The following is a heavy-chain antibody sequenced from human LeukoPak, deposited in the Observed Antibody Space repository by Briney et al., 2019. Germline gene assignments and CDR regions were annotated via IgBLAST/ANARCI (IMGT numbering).Heavy chain of an antibody. V-gene: IGHV3-21*01. D-gene: IGHD2-21*02. J-gene: IGHJ6*03. CDR2: ISSSSSYI. CDR3: ARDSVVVTATTYHYYYYMDV. Sequence: GGSLRLSCAASGFTFSSYRMNWVRQAPGKGLEWVSSISSSSSYIYYADSVKGRFTISRDNAKNSLYLQMNSLRAEDTAVYYCARDSVVVTATTYHYYYYMDVWGKGTTVTVSS. CDR1: GFTFSSYR.